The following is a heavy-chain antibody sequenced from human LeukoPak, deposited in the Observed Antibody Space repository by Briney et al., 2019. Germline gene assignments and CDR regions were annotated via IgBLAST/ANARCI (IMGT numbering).Heavy chain of an antibody. J-gene: IGHJ6*02. CDR2: IYHSGST. CDR3: ARVMSGFGMDV. V-gene: IGHV4-30-2*01. D-gene: IGHD3-10*01. Sequence: SQTLSLTCAVSGGSISSGGYSWSWIRQPPGKGLEWIGYIYHSGSTYYNPSLKSRVTISVDRSKNQFSLKLSSVTAADTAVYYCARVMSGFGMDVWGQGTTVTVSS. CDR1: GGSISSGGYS.